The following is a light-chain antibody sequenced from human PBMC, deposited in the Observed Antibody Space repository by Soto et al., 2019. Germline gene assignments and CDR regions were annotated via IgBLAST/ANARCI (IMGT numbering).Light chain of an antibody. V-gene: IGLV4-69*01. CDR3: QTGGTGTL. CDR1: SGHSSYA. Sequence: QPVLTQSPSASASLGASVKLTCTLSSGHSSYAIAWHQQQPEKGPRYLMKLNSDGSHSKGDGIPDRFSGSSSGAERYLTISSLQSEDEADYYWQTGGTGTLFGGGTKLTVL. CDR2: LNSDGSH. J-gene: IGLJ2*01.